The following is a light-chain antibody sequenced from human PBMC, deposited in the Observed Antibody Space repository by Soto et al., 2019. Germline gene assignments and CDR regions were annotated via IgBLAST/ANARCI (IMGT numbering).Light chain of an antibody. CDR1: SSDVGSHNI. J-gene: IGLJ2*01. V-gene: IGLV2-23*02. CDR2: EVS. Sequence: QSALTQPASVSGSLGQSTTISCTGTSSDVGSHNIVSWYQQHPGKAPKLIIYEVSIRPSGVSNRFSGSKSGNTVSLTISGRQAEDEADYYCCSYAGSSTVIFGGGTKLTVL. CDR3: CSYAGSSTVI.